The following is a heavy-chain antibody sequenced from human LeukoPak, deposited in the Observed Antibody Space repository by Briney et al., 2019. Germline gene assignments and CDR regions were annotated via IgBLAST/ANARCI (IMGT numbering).Heavy chain of an antibody. CDR1: GFTVSSNY. D-gene: IGHD3-22*01. V-gene: IGHV3-66*01. Sequence: GGSLRLSCAASGFTVSSNYMSWVRQAPGKGLEWVSVIYSGGSTYYADSVKGRFTISRDNSKNTLYLQMSSLRAEDTAVYYCAKDRAEYYYDSSGYAYWGQGTLVTVSS. CDR3: AKDRAEYYYDSSGYAY. CDR2: IYSGGST. J-gene: IGHJ4*02.